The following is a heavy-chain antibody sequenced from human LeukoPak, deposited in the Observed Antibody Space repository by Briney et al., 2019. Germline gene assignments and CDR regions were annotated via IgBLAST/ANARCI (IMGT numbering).Heavy chain of an antibody. J-gene: IGHJ4*02. V-gene: IGHV3-7*01. CDR2: INQDGSEK. Sequence: PGGSLRLSCAASGFTFSSYWMNWVRQAPGKGLEWVANINQDGSEKNYVDSVKGRFTISRDNAKNSLYLQMNSLRAEDTAMYYCATDRTIFGVVRFDYWGQGTPVTVSS. CDR1: GFTFSSYW. CDR3: ATDRTIFGVVRFDY. D-gene: IGHD3-3*01.